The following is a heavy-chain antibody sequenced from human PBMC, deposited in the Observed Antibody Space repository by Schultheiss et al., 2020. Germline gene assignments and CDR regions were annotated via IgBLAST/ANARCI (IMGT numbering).Heavy chain of an antibody. V-gene: IGHV4-31*11. J-gene: IGHJ4*02. D-gene: IGHD5-12*01. CDR3: ARDRAQSNSGWPSYFDY. CDR1: GGSFSGYY. CDR2: IYYSGST. Sequence: SQTLSLTCAVYGGSFSGYYWSWIRQHPGKGLEWLGYIYYSGSTYYNPSLKSRVTISVDTSKNQFSLKLSSVTAADTAVYYCARDRAQSNSGWPSYFDYWGQGTLVTVSS.